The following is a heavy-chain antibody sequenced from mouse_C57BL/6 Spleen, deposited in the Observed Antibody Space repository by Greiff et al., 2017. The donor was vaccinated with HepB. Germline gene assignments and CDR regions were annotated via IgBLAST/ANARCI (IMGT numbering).Heavy chain of an antibody. CDR3: AREDYDGIYFDY. CDR1: GYTFTSYW. Sequence: VQLQQSGTELVKPGASVKLSCKASGYTFTSYWMHWVKQRPGQGLEWIGNINPSNGGTNYNEKFKSKATLTVDKSSSTAYMQLSSLTSEDSAVYYCAREDYDGIYFDYWGQGTTLTVSS. V-gene: IGHV1-53*01. J-gene: IGHJ2*01. D-gene: IGHD2-4*01. CDR2: INPSNGGT.